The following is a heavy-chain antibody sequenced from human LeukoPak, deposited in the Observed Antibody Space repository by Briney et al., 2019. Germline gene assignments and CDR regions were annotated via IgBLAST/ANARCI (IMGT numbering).Heavy chain of an antibody. CDR3: ARDSGSGNNDY. CDR2: ISAGNGNT. V-gene: IGHV1-3*01. J-gene: IGHJ4*02. D-gene: IGHD1-26*01. CDR1: GYTFTSYA. Sequence: ASVKVSCKASGYTFTSYAIHWVRQAPGQRLEWMGWISAGNGNTKYSQNFQGRVTFISNTSATTAFMELSSLRSEDVAVYYCARDSGSGNNDYWGQGTLVTVSS.